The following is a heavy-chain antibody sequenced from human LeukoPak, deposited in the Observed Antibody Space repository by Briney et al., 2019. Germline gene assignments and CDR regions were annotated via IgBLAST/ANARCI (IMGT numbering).Heavy chain of an antibody. Sequence: PGGSLRLSCAASGFTFSSYWMSWVRQAPGKGLEWVANIKQDGSEKYYVDSVKGRFTISRDNAKNSLYLQMNSLRAEDTAVYYCAREGWGLYCYYYYYMDVWGKGTTVTVSS. V-gene: IGHV3-7*01. D-gene: IGHD3-16*01. CDR1: GFTFSSYW. CDR2: IKQDGSEK. CDR3: AREGWGLYCYYYYYMDV. J-gene: IGHJ6*03.